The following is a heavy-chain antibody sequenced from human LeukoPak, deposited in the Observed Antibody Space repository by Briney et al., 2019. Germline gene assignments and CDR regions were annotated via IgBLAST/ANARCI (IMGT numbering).Heavy chain of an antibody. J-gene: IGHJ4*02. Sequence: ASVKVSCEASGYTFTGYYMHWVRQAPGQGLEWMGWINPNSGGTNYAQKFQGRVTMTRDTSISTAYMELSRLRSDDTAVYYCARGSRITIFSSSQYFDYWGQGTLVTVSS. V-gene: IGHV1-2*02. D-gene: IGHD3-9*01. CDR1: GYTFTGYY. CDR3: ARGSRITIFSSSQYFDY. CDR2: INPNSGGT.